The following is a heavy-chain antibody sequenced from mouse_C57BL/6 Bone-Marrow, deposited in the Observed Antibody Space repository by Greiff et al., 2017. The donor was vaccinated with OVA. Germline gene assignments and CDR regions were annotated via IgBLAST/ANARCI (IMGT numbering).Heavy chain of an antibody. J-gene: IGHJ1*03. CDR3: ARFTTVVATKYFDV. Sequence: EVQVVESGPELVKPGASVKIPCKASGYTFTDYNMDWVKQSHGKSLEWIGDINPNNGGTIYNQKFKGKATLTVDKSSSTAYMELRSLTSEDTAVYYGARFTTVVATKYFDVWGTGTTVTVSS. D-gene: IGHD1-1*01. V-gene: IGHV1-18*01. CDR1: GYTFTDYN. CDR2: INPNNGGT.